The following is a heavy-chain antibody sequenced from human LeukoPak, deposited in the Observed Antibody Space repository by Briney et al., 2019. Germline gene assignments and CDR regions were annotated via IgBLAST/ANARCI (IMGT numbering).Heavy chain of an antibody. CDR1: GFTFSGFW. V-gene: IGHV3-7*03. CDR3: ARSSYSSSSSV. CDR2: INSDGSEG. D-gene: IGHD6-6*01. Sequence: GGSLRLSCAVSGFTFSGFWMSWSRQAPGKGLEWVASINSDGSEGYYADVVKGRFTISRDNAKNLLYLQINSLRAEDTAVYYCARSSYSSSSSVWGQGIMVTVSS. J-gene: IGHJ3*01.